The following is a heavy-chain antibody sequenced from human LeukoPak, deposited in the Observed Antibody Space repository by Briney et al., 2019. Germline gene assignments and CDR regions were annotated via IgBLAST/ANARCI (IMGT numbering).Heavy chain of an antibody. J-gene: IGHJ5*02. Sequence: PSETLSLTCTVSAGSNNSYYWSWIRQPPGKGLEWIGYTHPSGNTNYSPSLKSRRTISIDTSRNQFSMKLSSVTAADTAVYFCARKAPKKGWFDPWGQGTLVTVSS. CDR2: THPSGNT. V-gene: IGHV4-4*09. CDR1: AGSNNSYY. CDR3: ARKAPKKGWFDP.